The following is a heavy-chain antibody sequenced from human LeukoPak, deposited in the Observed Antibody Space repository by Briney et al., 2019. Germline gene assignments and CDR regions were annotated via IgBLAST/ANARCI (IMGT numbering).Heavy chain of an antibody. D-gene: IGHD3-22*01. Sequence: APVKVSCKASGYTFTGYYMHWVRQAPGQGLEWMGGIIPIFGTANYAQKFQGRVTITADKSTSTAYMELSSLRSEDTAVYYCARDRYYYDSSGYYGLDYWGQGTLVTVSS. J-gene: IGHJ4*02. V-gene: IGHV1-69*06. CDR2: IIPIFGTA. CDR3: ARDRYYYDSSGYYGLDY. CDR1: GYTFTGYY.